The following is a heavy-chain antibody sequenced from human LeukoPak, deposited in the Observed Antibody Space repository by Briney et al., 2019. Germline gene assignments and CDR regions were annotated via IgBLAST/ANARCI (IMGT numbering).Heavy chain of an antibody. CDR1: GLAFSAYK. J-gene: IGHJ4*02. D-gene: IGHD2-15*01. CDR2: ISTDGYTT. V-gene: IGHV3-74*01. CDR3: VVGGSPGY. Sequence: GGSPRLSCAASGLAFSAYKMHWVRQAPRKGLVWVSRISTDGYTTDYADFVQGRFTASRDNTKNTWSPEMNGLRAEDTAVYYCVVGGSPGYWGQGTLVTVSS.